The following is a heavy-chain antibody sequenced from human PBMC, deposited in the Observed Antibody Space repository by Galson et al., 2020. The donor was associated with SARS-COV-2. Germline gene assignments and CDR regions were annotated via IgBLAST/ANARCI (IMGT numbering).Heavy chain of an antibody. D-gene: IGHD3-9*01. J-gene: IGHJ4*02. CDR3: AKDYDILTALDY. Sequence: GESLKISCAASGFTVSSNYMSWVRQAPGKGLEWVSVIYSGGSTYYADSVKGRFTISRDNSKNTLYLQMNSLRAEDTAVYYCAKDYDILTALDYWGQGTLVTVSS. CDR2: IYSGGST. V-gene: IGHV3-53*01. CDR1: GFTVSSNY.